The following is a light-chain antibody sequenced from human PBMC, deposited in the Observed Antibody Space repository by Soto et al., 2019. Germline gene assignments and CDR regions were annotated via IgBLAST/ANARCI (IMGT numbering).Light chain of an antibody. CDR3: QQRSNWFT. V-gene: IGKV3-11*01. CDR2: DAS. CDR1: QSVSSY. J-gene: IGKJ4*01. Sequence: EIVLTQSPATLSLSPGERATLSCRASQSVSSYLAWYQHKPGQAPRLLIYDASNRATGIPARFSGSGSGTAFTLTISSLEPEDFAVYYCQQRSNWFTFGGGTKVEIK.